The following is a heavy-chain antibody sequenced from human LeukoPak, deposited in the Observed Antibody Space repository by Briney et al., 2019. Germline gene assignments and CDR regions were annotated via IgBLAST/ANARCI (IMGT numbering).Heavy chain of an antibody. CDR3: AREDLLWFGELTYNWFDP. V-gene: IGHV1-69*06. CDR1: GGTFSSYA. J-gene: IGHJ5*02. D-gene: IGHD3-10*01. CDR2: IIPIFGTA. Sequence: SVKVSCKASGGTFSSYAISWVRQAPGQGLEWMGGIIPIFGTANYAQKFQGRVTITADKSTSTAYMELSSLRSEDTAVYYCAREDLLWFGELTYNWFDPWGQGTLVIVSS.